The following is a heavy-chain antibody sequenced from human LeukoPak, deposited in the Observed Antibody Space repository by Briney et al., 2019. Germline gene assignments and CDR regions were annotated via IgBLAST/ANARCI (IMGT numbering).Heavy chain of an antibody. CDR1: GFTFSSYG. Sequence: GGSLRLSCAAPGFTFSSYGMHWGRQAPGKGLEWVAFIRYDGSNRYYADSVKGRFTISRDNAKNSLYLQMNSLRAEDTAVYYCARVFYYYYYMDVWGKGTTVTISS. V-gene: IGHV3-30*02. J-gene: IGHJ6*03. CDR2: IRYDGSNR. CDR3: ARVFYYYYYMDV.